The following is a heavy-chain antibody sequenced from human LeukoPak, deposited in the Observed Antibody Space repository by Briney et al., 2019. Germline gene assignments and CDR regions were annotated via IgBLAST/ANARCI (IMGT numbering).Heavy chain of an antibody. CDR3: ARGRHIFY. J-gene: IGHJ4*02. V-gene: IGHV4-34*01. Sequence: PSETLSLTCAVYGGSFSGYYWSWIRQPPGKGLEWIGEINHSGSTNYNPPLKSRVTISVDTSKNQFSLKLSSVTAADTAVYYCARGRHIFYWGQGTLVTVSS. CDR1: GGSFSGYY. CDR2: INHSGST. D-gene: IGHD2-21*01.